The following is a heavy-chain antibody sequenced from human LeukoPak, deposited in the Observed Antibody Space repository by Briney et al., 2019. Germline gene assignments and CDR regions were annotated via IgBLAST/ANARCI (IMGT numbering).Heavy chain of an antibody. V-gene: IGHV3-7*01. CDR3: ARVQYSSSWAVTNFDY. CDR1: GFTFSSYW. CDR2: INHNGNVN. D-gene: IGHD6-13*01. Sequence: PGGSLRLSCAASGFTFSSYWMNWARQAPGKGLEWVASINHNGNVNYYVDSVKGRFTISRDNAKNSLYLQMNSLRAEDTAVYYCARVQYSSSWAVTNFDYWGQGTLVTVSS. J-gene: IGHJ4*02.